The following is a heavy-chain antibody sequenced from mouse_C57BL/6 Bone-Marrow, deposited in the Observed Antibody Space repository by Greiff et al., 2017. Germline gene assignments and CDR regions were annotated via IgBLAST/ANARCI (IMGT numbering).Heavy chain of an antibody. D-gene: IGHD1-1*01. CDR2: ISYDGSN. CDR1: GYSITSGYY. V-gene: IGHV3-6*01. J-gene: IGHJ1*03. CDR3: ARDNLLLRPYWYFDV. Sequence: EVKVEESGPGLVKPSQSLSLTCSVTGYSITSGYYWNWIRQFPGNKLEWMGYISYDGSNNYNPSLKNRISITRDTSKNQFFLKLNSVTTEDTATYYCARDNLLLRPYWYFDVWGTGTTVTVSS.